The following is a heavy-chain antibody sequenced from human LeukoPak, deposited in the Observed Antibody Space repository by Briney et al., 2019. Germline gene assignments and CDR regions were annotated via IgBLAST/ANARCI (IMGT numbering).Heavy chain of an antibody. CDR1: GGSISSGGYY. CDR3: ASSGYFDAFDI. J-gene: IGHJ3*02. D-gene: IGHD3-22*01. Sequence: SQTLSLTCTVSGGSISSGGYYWSWIRQHPGKGLEWMGYIDYSGSTYYNPSLKSRVTISRDTSKNQFSLKLSSVTAADTAVYYCASSGYFDAFDIWGQGTMVTVSS. CDR2: IDYSGST. V-gene: IGHV4-31*03.